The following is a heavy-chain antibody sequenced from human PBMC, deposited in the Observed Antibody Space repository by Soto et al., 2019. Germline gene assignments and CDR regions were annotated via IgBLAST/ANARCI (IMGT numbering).Heavy chain of an antibody. D-gene: IGHD5-18*01. Sequence: GGSLRLSCAASGFTFSSYGMHWVRQAPGKGLEWVAVISYDGSNKYYADSVKGRFTISRDNSKNTLYLQMNSLRAEDTAVYYCAKDLDSYGYEEDWFDPWGQGTLVTVSS. J-gene: IGHJ5*02. CDR2: ISYDGSNK. CDR3: AKDLDSYGYEEDWFDP. CDR1: GFTFSSYG. V-gene: IGHV3-30*18.